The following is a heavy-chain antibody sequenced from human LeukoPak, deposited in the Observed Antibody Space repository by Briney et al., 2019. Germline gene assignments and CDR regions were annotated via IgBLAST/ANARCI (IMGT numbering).Heavy chain of an antibody. J-gene: IGHJ4*02. CDR3: ARSVPDYTRFDF. CDR1: GFTFSSYS. D-gene: IGHD4-11*01. V-gene: IGHV3-21*04. Sequence: GGSLRLSCAASGFTFSSYSMNWVRQAPGKGLEWVSTFKTNYNQVYYAESVRGRFTISTDNSKNTAYLQMNGLRVEDTALYYCARSVPDYTRFDFWGQGALVTVSS. CDR2: FKTNYNQV.